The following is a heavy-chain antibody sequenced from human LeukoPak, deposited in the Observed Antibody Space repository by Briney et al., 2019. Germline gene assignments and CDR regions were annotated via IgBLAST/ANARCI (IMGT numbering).Heavy chain of an antibody. V-gene: IGHV4-4*07. J-gene: IGHJ4*02. D-gene: IGHD3-3*01. CDR3: ARGDPPYYDFWSGYYTGPVNYFDY. CDR1: GGSISSYY. Sequence: SETLSLTCTVSGGSISSYYWSWIRQPDGKGLEWIGRIYTSGSTNYNPSLKSRVTISVDTSKNQFSLKLSSVTAADTAVYYCARGDPPYYDFWSGYYTGPVNYFDYWGQGTLVTVSS. CDR2: IYTSGST.